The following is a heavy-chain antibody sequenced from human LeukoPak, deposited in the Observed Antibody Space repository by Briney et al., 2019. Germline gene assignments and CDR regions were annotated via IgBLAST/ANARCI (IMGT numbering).Heavy chain of an antibody. Sequence: GGSLRLSCAASGFTVSSNYMSWVRQAPGKGLEWVSVIYSGGSTYYADSVKGRFTISRDNSKNTLYLQMNSLRAEDTAVYYCASPYPWELFPFDYWGQGTQVTVSS. D-gene: IGHD3-10*01. V-gene: IGHV3-66*01. CDR1: GFTVSSNY. J-gene: IGHJ4*02. CDR2: IYSGGST. CDR3: ASPYPWELFPFDY.